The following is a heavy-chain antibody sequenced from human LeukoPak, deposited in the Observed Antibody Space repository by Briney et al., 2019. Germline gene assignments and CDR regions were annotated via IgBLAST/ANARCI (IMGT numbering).Heavy chain of an antibody. D-gene: IGHD2-15*01. V-gene: IGHV3-23*01. CDR2: ISDSGGNT. J-gene: IGHJ5*02. CDR1: GFTFSNYA. Sequence: PGGSLRLSCAASGFTFSNYAMSWLRQAPGKGLEWVSAISDSGGNTYYADSVKGRFTISRDNSKNTLYLQMSSLRAEDTAVHYSAKDVRGYCRGGRCYGWFDPWGQGTLVTVSS. CDR3: AKDVRGYCRGGRCYGWFDP.